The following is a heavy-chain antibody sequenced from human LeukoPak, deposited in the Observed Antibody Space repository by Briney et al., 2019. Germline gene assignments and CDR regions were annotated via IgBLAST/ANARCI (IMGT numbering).Heavy chain of an antibody. J-gene: IGHJ5*02. Sequence: PETLSLTCTVSGASIRANHHYWAWVRQPPGKGLEWIGTIFSSGTAYYHPSLRTRVSISVDTSKNEFSLRLSAVTAADTGLYYCARIIRTAGYYSNPKSGSFDLWGQGILVTVSS. CDR3: ARIIRTAGYYSNPKSGSFDL. D-gene: IGHD3-22*01. V-gene: IGHV4-39*01. CDR2: IFSSGTA. CDR1: GASIRANHHY.